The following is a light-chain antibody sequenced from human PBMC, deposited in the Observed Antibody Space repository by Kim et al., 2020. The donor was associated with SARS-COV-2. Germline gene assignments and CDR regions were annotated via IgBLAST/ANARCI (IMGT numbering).Light chain of an antibody. CDR1: KSVSSSY. CDR3: QQYGSSPRT. Sequence: EIVLTQSPGTLSLSPWERATLSCRASKSVSSSYLDWCQQKPGQAPRLLIHGASSRATGIPDRFSGSGSGTDFSLTISRLEPEDFAVYYCQQYGSSPRTFGQGTKLEI. CDR2: GAS. J-gene: IGKJ2*01. V-gene: IGKV3-20*01.